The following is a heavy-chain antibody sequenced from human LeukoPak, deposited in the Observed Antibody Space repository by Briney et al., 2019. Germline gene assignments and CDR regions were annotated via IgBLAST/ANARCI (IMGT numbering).Heavy chain of an antibody. CDR3: ARLRYCSSTSCYGYFQH. V-gene: IGHV5-51*01. J-gene: IGHJ1*01. D-gene: IGHD2-2*01. CDR2: IYPGDSDT. Sequence: GESLKISCQGSGYSFTSYWIGWVRQMPGKGLEWMGIIYPGDSDTRYSPSFQGQVTISADKSISTAYLQWSSLKASDTAMYYCARLRYCSSTSCYGYFQHWGQGTLVTVSS. CDR1: GYSFTSYW.